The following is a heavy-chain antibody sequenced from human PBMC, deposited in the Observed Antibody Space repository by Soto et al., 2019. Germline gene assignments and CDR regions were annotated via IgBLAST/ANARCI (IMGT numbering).Heavy chain of an antibody. D-gene: IGHD2-8*01. CDR2: IIPMFGTT. Sequence: QVQLVQSGAEVKKPGSSVKVSCKASAGTFSSYAISWVRQAPGQGLEWMGGIIPMFGTTYYAQKLQGRVTVIADESTGTGYRQVRSLTAEETAVYYWAREPQEEVCGGRDVWGQGTTGTVS. CDR1: AGTFSSYA. CDR3: AREPQEEVCGGRDV. J-gene: IGHJ6*02. V-gene: IGHV1-69*12.